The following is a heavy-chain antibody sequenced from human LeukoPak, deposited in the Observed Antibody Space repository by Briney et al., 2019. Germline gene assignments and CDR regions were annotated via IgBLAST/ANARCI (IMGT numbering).Heavy chain of an antibody. V-gene: IGHV3-11*01. D-gene: IGHD3-22*01. CDR3: ARDRRYYYDSSGYQYYFDY. J-gene: IGHJ4*02. CDR2: ISSSGSTI. Sequence: PGGSLRLSCAASGFTFSDYYMSWIRQAPGKGLEWVSYISSSGSTIYYADSVKGRFTISRDNAKNSLYLQMNSLRAEDTAVYYCARDRRYYYDSSGYQYYFDYWGQGTLVTVSS. CDR1: GFTFSDYY.